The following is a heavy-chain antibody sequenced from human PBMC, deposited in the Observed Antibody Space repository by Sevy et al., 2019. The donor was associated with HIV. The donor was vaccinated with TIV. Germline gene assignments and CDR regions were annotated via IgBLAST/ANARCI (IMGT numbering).Heavy chain of an antibody. CDR3: AGGRCDRCGSFDAFDI. CDR2: IFGNGDVS. V-gene: IGHV3-23*01. Sequence: GGSLRLSCAASGFTFNNYAMNWVRQAPGKGLEWVSTIFGNGDVSISFGNGDVIYCADSVRGRFTISRDSSKNTLYLQMNSLRAEDTGLYYCAGGRCDRCGSFDAFDIWGQGTMVTVSS. J-gene: IGHJ3*02. CDR1: GFTFNNYA. D-gene: IGHD3-22*01.